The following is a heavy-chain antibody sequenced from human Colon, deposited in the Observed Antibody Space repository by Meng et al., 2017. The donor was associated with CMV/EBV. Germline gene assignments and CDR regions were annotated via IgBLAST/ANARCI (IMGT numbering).Heavy chain of an antibody. CDR2: IIPIFGTA. J-gene: IGHJ4*02. CDR3: ARDGSDTAMVM. CDR1: GGTLSSYA. Sequence: SCKASGGTLSSYAISWVRQAHGQGLEWMGGIIPIFGTANYAKKFQGRVTITTDESTSTAYMELSSLRSEDTAVYYCARDGSDTAMVMWGQGTLVTVSS. D-gene: IGHD5-18*01. V-gene: IGHV1-69*05.